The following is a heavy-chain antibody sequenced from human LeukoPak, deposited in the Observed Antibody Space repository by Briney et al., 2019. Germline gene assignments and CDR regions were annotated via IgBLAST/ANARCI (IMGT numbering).Heavy chain of an antibody. V-gene: IGHV3-23*01. D-gene: IGHD2-2*01. J-gene: IGHJ4*02. Sequence: GGSLRLSCAASGFAFSTYAMNWLRQAPGKGLEWVSALSGSDESTYYADSVKGRFTISRDKSTNTVYLQMNSLRAEDTAVYYCAKERCSPSCYLFDSWGQGTLVTVSS. CDR3: AKERCSPSCYLFDS. CDR2: LSGSDEST. CDR1: GFAFSTYA.